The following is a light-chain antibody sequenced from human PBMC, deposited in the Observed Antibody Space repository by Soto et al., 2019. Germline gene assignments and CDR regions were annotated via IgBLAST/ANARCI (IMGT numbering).Light chain of an antibody. CDR1: QSVGNN. Sequence: EIVLTQSPATLSLSPGERATLSCRASQSVGNNLAWYQQKPGQAPGLLIYEASTRATGIPARFSGSGSGTDFILTISRLEPEDFAVYFCQQYGSSPLTFGGGTKVDIK. CDR2: EAS. CDR3: QQYGSSPLT. J-gene: IGKJ4*01. V-gene: IGKV3-20*01.